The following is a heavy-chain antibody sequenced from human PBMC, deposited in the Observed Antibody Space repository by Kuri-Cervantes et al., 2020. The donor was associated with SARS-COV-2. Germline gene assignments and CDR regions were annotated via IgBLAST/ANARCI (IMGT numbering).Heavy chain of an antibody. J-gene: IGHJ6*02. V-gene: IGHV3-30*01. CDR1: GFTFSTYA. Sequence: GESLKISCAASGFTFSTYAMHWVRQAPGKGLEWVAVISYDGSNKYYADSVKGRFTISRDNSKNTLYLQMNSLRAEDTAVYYCARDSRGYYGSGGSHYYGMDVWGQGTTVTVSS. CDR3: ARDSRGYYGSGGSHYYGMDV. CDR2: ISYDGSNK. D-gene: IGHD3-10*01.